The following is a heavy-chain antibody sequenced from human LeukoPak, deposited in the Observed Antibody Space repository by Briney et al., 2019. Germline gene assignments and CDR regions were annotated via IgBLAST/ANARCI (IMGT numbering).Heavy chain of an antibody. J-gene: IGHJ5*02. CDR2: IIPIFGTA. Sequence: ASVKVSCKASGGTFSSYAISWVRQAPGQGLEWMGGIIPIFGTANYAQKFQGRVTIATDESTSTAYMELSSLRSEDTAVYYCARDNYAGANWFDPWGQGTLVTVSS. V-gene: IGHV1-69*05. D-gene: IGHD1-7*01. CDR3: ARDNYAGANWFDP. CDR1: GGTFSSYA.